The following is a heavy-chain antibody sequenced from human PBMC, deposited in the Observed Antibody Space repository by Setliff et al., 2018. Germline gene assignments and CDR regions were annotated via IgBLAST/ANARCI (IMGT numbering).Heavy chain of an antibody. Sequence: SETLSLTCTVSGGSISSGDYYWSWIRQPPGKGLEWIGYIYSSGSTYYNPSLKSRVSISVDTSKNQFSLKLSSVTAADTAVYYCARESRYYYDNLGTLDYWGQGPRFTVSS. V-gene: IGHV4-30-4*08. J-gene: IGHJ4*02. CDR1: GGSISSGDYY. D-gene: IGHD3-22*01. CDR2: IYSSGST. CDR3: ARESRYYYDNLGTLDY.